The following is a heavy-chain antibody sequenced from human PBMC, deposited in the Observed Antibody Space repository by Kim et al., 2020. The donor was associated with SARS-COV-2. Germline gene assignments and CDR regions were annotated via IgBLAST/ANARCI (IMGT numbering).Heavy chain of an antibody. CDR1: GGSFSGYY. Sequence: SETLSLTCAVYGGSFSGYYWSWIRQPPGKGLEWIGEINHSGSTNYNPSLKSRVTISVDTSKNQFSLKLSSVTAADTAVYYCARGKKRGYYYGDYADDAFDIWGQGTMVTVSS. D-gene: IGHD4-17*01. CDR2: INHSGST. CDR3: ARGKKRGYYYGDYADDAFDI. V-gene: IGHV4-34*01. J-gene: IGHJ3*02.